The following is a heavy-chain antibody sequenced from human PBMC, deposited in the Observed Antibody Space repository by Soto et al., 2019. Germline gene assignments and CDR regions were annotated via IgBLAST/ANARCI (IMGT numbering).Heavy chain of an antibody. CDR3: ATSNWNFFDY. J-gene: IGHJ4*02. CDR2: IWNDSSNK. D-gene: IGHD1-20*01. V-gene: IGHV3-33*03. Sequence: QVQLVESGGGVVQPGGSLRLSCAASGFSFSSYGMHWVRQAPGKGLDWVAVIWNDSSNKLYPDSVRGRFTISRDNSKSTLFLQMNSLRAEDTAVYYCATSNWNFFDYWGQGALVTVSS. CDR1: GFSFSSYG.